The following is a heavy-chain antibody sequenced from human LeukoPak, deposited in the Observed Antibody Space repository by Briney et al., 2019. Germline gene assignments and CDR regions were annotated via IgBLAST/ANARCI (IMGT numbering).Heavy chain of an antibody. J-gene: IGHJ3*02. CDR2: IYYSGST. V-gene: IGHV4-59*01. CDR1: GGSISSYY. Sequence: SETLSLTCTISGGSISSYYWSWIRQPPGKGLEWIGYIYYSGSTNYNPPLKSRVTISVDTSKNQFSLKLSSVTAADTAVYYCARVGLNAFDIWGQGTMVTVSS. CDR3: ARVGLNAFDI.